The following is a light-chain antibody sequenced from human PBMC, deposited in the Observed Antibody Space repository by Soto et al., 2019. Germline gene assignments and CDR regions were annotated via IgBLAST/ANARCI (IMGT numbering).Light chain of an antibody. CDR1: QSISSW. J-gene: IGKJ2*01. Sequence: DIQMTQSPSTLSASVGDRVTITCRASQSISSWLAWYQQKPGEAPKLLIYDASSLESGVPSRFSGTGSGTEFTLTISSLQPDDFATYYCQKYNSYPYTFGQGTTLEI. CDR3: QKYNSYPYT. CDR2: DAS. V-gene: IGKV1-5*01.